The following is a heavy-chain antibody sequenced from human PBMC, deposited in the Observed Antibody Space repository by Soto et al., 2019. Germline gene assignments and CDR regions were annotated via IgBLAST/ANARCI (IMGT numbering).Heavy chain of an antibody. CDR2: IYYSGST. Sequence: SETLSLTCTVSGGSISSSSYYWGWIRQPPGKGLEWIGSIYYSGSTYYNPSLKSRVTISVDTSKNQFSLKLSSVTAADTAVDYCALTLRYYDILTGYYTVGYYFDYWGQGTLVTVSS. CDR1: GGSISSSSYY. V-gene: IGHV4-39*01. D-gene: IGHD3-9*01. J-gene: IGHJ4*02. CDR3: ALTLRYYDILTGYYTVGYYFDY.